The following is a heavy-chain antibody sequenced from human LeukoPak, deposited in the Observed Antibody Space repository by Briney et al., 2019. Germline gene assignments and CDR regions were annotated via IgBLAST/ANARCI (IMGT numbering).Heavy chain of an antibody. V-gene: IGHV3-66*01. CDR3: ARTILATIWHEANFDY. D-gene: IGHD5-12*01. CDR1: GFTVSSNY. CDR2: IYSGGST. J-gene: IGHJ4*02. Sequence: GGSLRLSCAASGFTVSSNYMSWVRQAPGKGLEWVSVIYSGGSTYYADSVKGRFTISRDNSKNTLYLQMNSLRAEDTAVYYCARTILATIWHEANFDYWGQGTLVTVSS.